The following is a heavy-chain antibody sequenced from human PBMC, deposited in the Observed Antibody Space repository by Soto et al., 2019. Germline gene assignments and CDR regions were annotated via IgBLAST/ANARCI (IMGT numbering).Heavy chain of an antibody. V-gene: IGHV3-23*01. CDR3: AKDLGRDIVVVPAANYYYYGMDV. D-gene: IGHD2-2*01. J-gene: IGHJ6*02. CDR2: ISGSGGST. Sequence: GGSLRLSCAASGFTFSSYAISWGRQAPGKGLEWVSAISGSGGSTYYADSVKGRFTISRDNSKNTLYLQMNSLRAEDTAVYYCAKDLGRDIVVVPAANYYYYGMDVWGQGTTVTVSS. CDR1: GFTFSSYA.